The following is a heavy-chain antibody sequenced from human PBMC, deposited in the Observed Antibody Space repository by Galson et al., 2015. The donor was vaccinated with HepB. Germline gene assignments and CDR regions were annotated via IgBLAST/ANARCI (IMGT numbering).Heavy chain of an antibody. Sequence: ETLSLTCTVSGGSISSSSYYWGWIRQPPGKGLEWIGSIYYSGSTYYNPSLKSRVTISVDTSKNQFSLKLSSVTAADTAVYYCARFYYYDSSGPTRDYWGQGTLVTVSS. V-gene: IGHV4-39*01. J-gene: IGHJ4*02. D-gene: IGHD3-22*01. CDR1: GGSISSSSYY. CDR3: ARFYYYDSSGPTRDY. CDR2: IYYSGST.